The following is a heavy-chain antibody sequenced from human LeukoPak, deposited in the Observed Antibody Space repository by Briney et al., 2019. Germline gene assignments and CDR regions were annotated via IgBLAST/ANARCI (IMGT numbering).Heavy chain of an antibody. Sequence: GGSLRLSCVASGFTFSRFGLHWVRQAPGKGLEWVAGISYDGRIKHYADSVTGRFTISRDNSKNTLSLEMSSLRGEDTAAYFCARADYGDDRHRGSWGQGTLVTVSS. J-gene: IGHJ5*02. D-gene: IGHD4-17*01. CDR3: ARADYGDDRHRGS. V-gene: IGHV3-30*04. CDR1: GFTFSRFG. CDR2: ISYDGRIK.